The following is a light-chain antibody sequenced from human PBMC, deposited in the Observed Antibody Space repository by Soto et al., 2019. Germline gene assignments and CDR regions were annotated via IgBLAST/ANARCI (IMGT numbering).Light chain of an antibody. J-gene: IGKJ1*01. CDR2: GAS. CDR3: QQYNSYS. V-gene: IGKV3-15*01. CDR1: QSVSSK. Sequence: EIVKTQSPATLSVSPGEGATLSCRASQSVSSKLAWYQQKPGQAPRLLIYGASTRATGIPARFSGSGSGTEFTLILSSLQPDDFATYYCQQYNSYSFGQGTKVDIK.